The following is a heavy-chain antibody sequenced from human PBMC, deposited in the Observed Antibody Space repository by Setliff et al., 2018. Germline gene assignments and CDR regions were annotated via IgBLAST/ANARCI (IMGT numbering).Heavy chain of an antibody. CDR2: IYYSGNT. J-gene: IGHJ5*02. CDR1: GGSMIGGHYY. Sequence: TLSLTCTVSGGSMIGGHYYWSWIRQLPGKGLGWIAYIYYSGNTYYNTSLKSRVTISVDTSKNQFYLKINSVTAADTAVYYCARGHCSSGECPNYFDPWGQGTQVTVSS. CDR3: ARGHCSSGECPNYFDP. V-gene: IGHV4-31*03. D-gene: IGHD2-15*01.